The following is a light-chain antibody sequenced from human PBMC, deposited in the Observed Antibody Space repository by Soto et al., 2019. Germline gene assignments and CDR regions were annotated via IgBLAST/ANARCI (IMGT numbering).Light chain of an antibody. CDR2: GAS. CDR1: QSVSSY. V-gene: IGKV3-20*01. J-gene: IGKJ1*01. Sequence: EIVLTQSRATLSLSPGXRXTRSCRASQSVSSYLAWYQHKPGQAPRLLIYGASNRATGIPARFSGSGSGTDFTLTISRLEPEDFAVYYCQQYGSSGTFGQGTKVDIK. CDR3: QQYGSSGT.